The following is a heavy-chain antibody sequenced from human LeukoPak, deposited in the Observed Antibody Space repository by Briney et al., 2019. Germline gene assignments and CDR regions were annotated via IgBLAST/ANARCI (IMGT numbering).Heavy chain of an antibody. D-gene: IGHD6-19*01. CDR3: ARAQWLDPLFDY. V-gene: IGHV1-46*01. CDR2: INPSGGST. J-gene: IGHJ4*02. Sequence: ASVKVSCKASGYTFTGYYMHWVRQAPGQGLEWMGIINPSGGSTSYAQKFQGRVTMTRDTSTSTVYMELSSQRSGDTAVYYCARAQWLDPLFDYWGQGTLVTVSS. CDR1: GYTFTGYY.